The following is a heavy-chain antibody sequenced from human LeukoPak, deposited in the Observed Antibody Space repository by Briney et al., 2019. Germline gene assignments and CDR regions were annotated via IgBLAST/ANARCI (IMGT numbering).Heavy chain of an antibody. CDR1: GFTSSSYG. J-gene: IGHJ4*02. CDR2: IWYDGSNK. CDR3: AKESHCSGGSGSPHFDY. D-gene: IGHD2-15*01. Sequence: GRSLRLSCAASGFTSSSYGMHWVRQAPGKGLEWVAVIWYDGSNKYYEASVKGRFTISRDNSKNTLYLQMNSLRAEDTAVYDCAKESHCSGGSGSPHFDYWGQGTLVTVSS. V-gene: IGHV3-33*06.